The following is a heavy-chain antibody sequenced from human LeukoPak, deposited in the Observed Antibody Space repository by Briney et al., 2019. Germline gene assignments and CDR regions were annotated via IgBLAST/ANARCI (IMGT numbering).Heavy chain of an antibody. J-gene: IGHJ6*03. CDR2: IKTDGSIA. V-gene: IGHV3-74*01. CDR1: GFSFSFYW. D-gene: IGHD6-13*01. CDR3: ARGSSSWYNYYMDV. Sequence: GGSLRLSCAASGFSFSFYWMHWVRQAPGKGPVWVSRIKTDGSIADYADSVKGRFTISRDNAKNTLYLQMNSLRAEDTAFYFCARGSSSWYNYYMDVWGIGTTVTVSS.